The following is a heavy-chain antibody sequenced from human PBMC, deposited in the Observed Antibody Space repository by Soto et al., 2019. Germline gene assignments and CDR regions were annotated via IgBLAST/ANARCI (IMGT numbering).Heavy chain of an antibody. D-gene: IGHD2-21*02. CDR2: IYSGGST. CDR3: GKGQVTVVTPGYFQH. Sequence: GGSLRLSCAASGVTVSSNYMSWVRQAPGKGLEWVSVIYSGGSTYYADSVKGRFTISRDNSKNTLYLQMNSLRAEDTALYYCGKGQVTVVTPGYFQHWGQGTLVTVSS. J-gene: IGHJ1*01. V-gene: IGHV3-66*01. CDR1: GVTVSSNY.